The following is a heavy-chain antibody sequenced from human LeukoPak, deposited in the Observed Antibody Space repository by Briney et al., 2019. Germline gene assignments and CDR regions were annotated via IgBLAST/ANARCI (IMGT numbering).Heavy chain of an antibody. V-gene: IGHV3-30*02. Sequence: PGGSLRLSCVVSGFTLSNYGIHWVRQAPGKGLEWVTFMQFDGSVEFYADSVKGRFTISRDNSKNTLYLQMNSLRAEDTAVYYCAKGVVGGVIVAFDYWGQGTLVTVSS. CDR1: GFTLSNYG. CDR3: AKGVVGGVIVAFDY. J-gene: IGHJ4*02. D-gene: IGHD3-16*02. CDR2: MQFDGSVE.